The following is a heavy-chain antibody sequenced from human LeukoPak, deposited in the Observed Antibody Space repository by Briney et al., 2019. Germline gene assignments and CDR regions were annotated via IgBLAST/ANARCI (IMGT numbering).Heavy chain of an antibody. Sequence: GGSLRLSCAASGFTFSSYAMSWVRQAPGKGLGWVSSISSSSYIYYADSVKGRFTISRDNAKNSLYLQMNSLRAEDTAVYYCARDLGDSSSSYFDYWGQGTLVTVSS. D-gene: IGHD6-6*01. CDR1: GFTFSSYA. CDR3: ARDLGDSSSSYFDY. V-gene: IGHV3-21*01. J-gene: IGHJ4*02. CDR2: ISSSSYI.